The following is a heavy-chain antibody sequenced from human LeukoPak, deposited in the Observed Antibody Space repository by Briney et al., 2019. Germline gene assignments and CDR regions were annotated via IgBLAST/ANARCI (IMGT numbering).Heavy chain of an antibody. D-gene: IGHD1-26*01. V-gene: IGHV4-59*01. J-gene: IGHJ4*02. CDR2: IYYSGST. Sequence: SETLSLTCIVSGGYISSYYWSWIRQPPGKGLEWIGYIYYSGSTNYNPSLKSRVTISVDTSKNQFSLKLSSVTAADTAVYYCATGGSGSYYELSYWGQGTLVTVSS. CDR3: ATGGSGSYYELSY. CDR1: GGYISSYY.